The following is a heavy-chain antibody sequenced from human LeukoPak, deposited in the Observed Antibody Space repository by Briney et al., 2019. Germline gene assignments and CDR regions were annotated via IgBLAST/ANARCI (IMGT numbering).Heavy chain of an antibody. V-gene: IGHV3-48*02. CDR1: GFTFSWYS. J-gene: IGHJ4*02. CDR2: IGTSNSPI. D-gene: IGHD6-19*01. Sequence: GGSLRLSCVASGFTFSWYSMNWVRQAPGKGLEWLSYIGTSNSPIYYADSVKGRFTVSRVNAKNSLYLQMNSLRDEDTAVYYCARDDGSGWNIDYWGQGTLVTVSS. CDR3: ARDDGSGWNIDY.